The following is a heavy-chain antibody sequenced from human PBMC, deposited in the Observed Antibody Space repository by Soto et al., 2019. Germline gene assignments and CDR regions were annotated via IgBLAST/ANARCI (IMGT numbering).Heavy chain of an antibody. J-gene: IGHJ6*02. D-gene: IGHD2-2*01. CDR2: ISSSSSTI. V-gene: IGHV3-48*01. CDR3: AREYVGAYCSSTSCYSDYYYGMDV. Sequence: SLRLSCAASGFTFSSYSMNWVRQAPGRGLEWVSYISSSSSTIYYADSVKGRFTISRDKAKNSLYLQMNSLRAEDTAVYYCAREYVGAYCSSTSCYSDYYYGMDVWGQGTTVTVS. CDR1: GFTFSSYS.